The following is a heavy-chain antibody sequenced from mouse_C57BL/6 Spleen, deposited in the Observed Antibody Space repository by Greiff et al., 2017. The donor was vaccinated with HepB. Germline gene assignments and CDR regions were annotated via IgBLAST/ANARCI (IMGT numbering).Heavy chain of an antibody. J-gene: IGHJ3*01. CDR1: GYTFTDYE. D-gene: IGHD2-1*01. CDR2: IDPETGGT. Sequence: LVESGAELVRPGASVTLSCKASGYTFTDYEMHWVKQTPVHGLEWIGAIDPETGGTAYNQKFKGKAILTADKSSSTAYMELRSLTSEDSAVYYCTRDGIYGNYGTYWGQGTLVTVSA. V-gene: IGHV1-15*01. CDR3: TRDGIYGNYGTY.